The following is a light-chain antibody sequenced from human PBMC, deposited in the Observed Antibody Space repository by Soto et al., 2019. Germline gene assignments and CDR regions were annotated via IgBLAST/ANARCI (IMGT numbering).Light chain of an antibody. CDR3: QQYNNWLS. J-gene: IGKJ4*01. CDR2: AAS. CDR1: QSVSIN. Sequence: EIVMTQSPGTLSVSPGERATLSCRASQSVSINLAWYQQKPGQAPRLLIYAASTRAAGVPARFSGSGSGTEFTLTISSLQSEDFAVYYCQQYNNWLSFGGGTKVDIK. V-gene: IGKV3-15*01.